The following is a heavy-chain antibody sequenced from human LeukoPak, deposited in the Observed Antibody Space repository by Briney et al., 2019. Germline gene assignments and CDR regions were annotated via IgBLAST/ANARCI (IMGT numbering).Heavy chain of an antibody. CDR2: VSYTGMT. J-gene: IGHJ3*01. Sequence: LETLSLTCTVSGGSLSGHYWSWIRQPPGERLEWIGYVSYTGMTKSNPSLQSRVSISLHTSKSQFSMNMSSVTSADTAVYSCARLLDNDISGDPDTFDVWGQGTTVIVSS. D-gene: IGHD3-22*01. V-gene: IGHV4-59*11. CDR1: GGSLSGHY. CDR3: ARLLDNDISGDPDTFDV.